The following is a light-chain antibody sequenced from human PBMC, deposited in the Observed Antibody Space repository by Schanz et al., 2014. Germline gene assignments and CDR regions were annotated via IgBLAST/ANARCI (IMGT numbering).Light chain of an antibody. Sequence: EIVLTQSPGTLSLSPGERATLSCRASQSVSSNLAWYQQKPGQAPRLLIYGASTRATGIPARFSGSGSGTEFTLTISRLEPEDFALYYCQQYGSSPPCTFGQGTKLEIK. V-gene: IGKV3-20*01. CDR3: QQYGSSPPCT. J-gene: IGKJ2*02. CDR2: GAS. CDR1: QSVSSN.